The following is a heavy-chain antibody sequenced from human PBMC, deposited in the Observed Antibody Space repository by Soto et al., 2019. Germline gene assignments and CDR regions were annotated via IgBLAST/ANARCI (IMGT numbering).Heavy chain of an antibody. CDR3: ARHYGYYSYYMDV. V-gene: IGHV4-39*01. CDR1: GDSISNNNFY. CDR2: LYYSGST. J-gene: IGHJ6*03. Sequence: QLQLQESGPGLVKPSETLSLTCTVSGDSISNNNFYWDWIRQPPGKGLEWIGTLYYSGSTYYNPSLKSRVTISVDSSNNQLSLKLSSVTAADTAVYYCARHYGYYSYYMDVWTKGTTVTVSS. D-gene: IGHD3-10*01.